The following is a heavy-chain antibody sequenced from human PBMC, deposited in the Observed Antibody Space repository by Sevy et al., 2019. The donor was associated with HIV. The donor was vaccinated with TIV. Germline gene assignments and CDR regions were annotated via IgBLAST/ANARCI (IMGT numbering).Heavy chain of an antibody. CDR3: ARDTVYGVFNY. D-gene: IGHD4-17*01. V-gene: IGHV3-30*04. Sequence: GESLRLSCAASGFTFSSYAMHWVRQAPGKGLEWVAVISYDGSNKYYADSVKGRFTISRDNSKNTLYLQMNSLRAEDTAVYYCARDTVYGVFNYWGQGTLVTVSS. CDR1: GFTFSSYA. J-gene: IGHJ4*02. CDR2: ISYDGSNK.